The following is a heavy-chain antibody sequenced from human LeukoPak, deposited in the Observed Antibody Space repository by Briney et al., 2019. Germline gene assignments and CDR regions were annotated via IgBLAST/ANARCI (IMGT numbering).Heavy chain of an antibody. CDR3: ARLGIITAVDTTDY. J-gene: IGHJ4*02. CDR2: IYTSGST. Sequence: SETLSLTCTVSGGSISSYYWSWIRQPAGKGLEWIGRIYTSGSTNYNPSLKSRVTMSVDTSKNQFSLKLSSVTAADTAVYYCARLGIITAVDTTDYWGQGTLVTVSS. D-gene: IGHD6-13*01. V-gene: IGHV4-4*07. CDR1: GGSISSYY.